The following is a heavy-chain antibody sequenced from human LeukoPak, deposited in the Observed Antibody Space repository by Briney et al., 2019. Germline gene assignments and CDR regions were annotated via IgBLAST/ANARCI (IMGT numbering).Heavy chain of an antibody. D-gene: IGHD3/OR15-3a*01. V-gene: IGHV3-48*03. CDR3: ASGWSGSY. CDR1: GFTFSSSE. J-gene: IGHJ4*02. Sequence: SGGSLRPSCAASGFTFSSSEMNWVRQAPGKGLEWVSYISTSGSSTYYADSVKGRFTTSRDNAKNSLYLQMNTLRAEDTGIYYCASGWSGSYWGQGTLVTVSS. CDR2: ISTSGSST.